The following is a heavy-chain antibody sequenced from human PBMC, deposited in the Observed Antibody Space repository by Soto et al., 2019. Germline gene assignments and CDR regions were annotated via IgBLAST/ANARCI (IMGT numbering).Heavy chain of an antibody. J-gene: IGHJ4*02. CDR3: ARYCSSTSCYHFPDY. CDR1: RYTFTSYG. V-gene: IGHV1-18*01. Sequence: ASVKVSSKASRYTFTSYGISWARQAPGQGLEWMGWISAYNGNTNYAQKLQGRVTMTTDTSTSTAYMELRSLRSDDTAVYYCARYCSSTSCYHFPDYWGQGTLVTVSS. CDR2: ISAYNGNT. D-gene: IGHD2-2*01.